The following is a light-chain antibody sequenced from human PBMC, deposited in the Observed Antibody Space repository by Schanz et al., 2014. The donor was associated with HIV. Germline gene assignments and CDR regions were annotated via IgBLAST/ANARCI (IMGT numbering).Light chain of an antibody. J-gene: IGLJ3*02. Sequence: QSALTQPASVSGSPGQSITISCTGTSSDVGGYNYVSWYQQHPGKAPKLMIYDVTNRPSGVPDRFSGSTSDTSASLAISGLQSEDEADYHCAAWDDSLNGWVFGGGTKLTVL. CDR2: DVT. CDR1: SSDVGGYNY. CDR3: AAWDDSLNGWV. V-gene: IGLV2-14*03.